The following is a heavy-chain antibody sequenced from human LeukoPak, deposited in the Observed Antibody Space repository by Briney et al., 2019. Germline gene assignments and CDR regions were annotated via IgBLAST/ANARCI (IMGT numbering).Heavy chain of an antibody. CDR2: IKEEGSEK. CDR1: GFTFSSYW. Sequence: GGSLRLSCAVSGFTFSSYWMSWVRQAPGKGLEWVASIKEEGSEKHYVDSVKGRFTIFRDNAKNSLYLQMNSLRAEDTAVYYCARGHYQLSWGQGILVTVSS. J-gene: IGHJ5*02. D-gene: IGHD2-2*01. CDR3: ARGHYQLS. V-gene: IGHV3-7*01.